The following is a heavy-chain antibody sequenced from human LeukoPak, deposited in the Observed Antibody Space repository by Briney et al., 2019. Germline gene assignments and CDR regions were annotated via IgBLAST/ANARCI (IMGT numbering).Heavy chain of an antibody. CDR2: IYYTGST. CDR3: AKATVGKWFDP. Sequence: SETLSLTCTVSDGSVSSGYYYWTWIRQPPGKGLEWIGYIYYTGSTNYNPSLKSRVTMSVDTSKSQFSLKLSSVTAADTAVYYCAKATVGKWFDPWGQGTLVTVSS. V-gene: IGHV4-61*01. J-gene: IGHJ5*02. CDR1: DGSVSSGYYY. D-gene: IGHD4-23*01.